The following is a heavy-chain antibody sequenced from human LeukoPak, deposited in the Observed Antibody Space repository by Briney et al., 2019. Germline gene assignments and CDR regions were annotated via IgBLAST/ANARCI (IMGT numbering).Heavy chain of an antibody. V-gene: IGHV4-59*01. CDR2: IYYSGST. J-gene: IGHJ6*03. D-gene: IGHD1-1*01. CDR3: AARTTYYYYMDV. CDR1: GGSISSYY. Sequence: SETLSLTCTVSGGSISSYYWSWIRQPPGKGLEWIGYIYYSGSTNYNPSLKSRVTISVDTSKNQFSLKLSSVTAADTAVYYCAARTTYYYYMDVWGKGSTVTVSS.